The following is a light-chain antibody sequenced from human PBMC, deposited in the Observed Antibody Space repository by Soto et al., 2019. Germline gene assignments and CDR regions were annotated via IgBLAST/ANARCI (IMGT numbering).Light chain of an antibody. CDR1: SSDVGGYNY. Sequence: QSVLTQPASVSGSPGQSITISCTGTSSDVGGYNYVSWYQQHPGKAPKLMIYEVSNRPSGVSNRFSGSKSGNTASPTISGLQAEDEADYYCSSYTSRSTQVFGTGTKVTVL. CDR3: SSYTSRSTQV. V-gene: IGLV2-14*01. CDR2: EVS. J-gene: IGLJ1*01.